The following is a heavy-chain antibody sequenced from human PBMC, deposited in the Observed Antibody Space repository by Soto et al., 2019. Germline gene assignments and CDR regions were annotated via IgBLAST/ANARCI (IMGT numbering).Heavy chain of an antibody. CDR3: ARGLGCSGGSCYSSNWFDP. Sequence: KPSETLSLTCAVYGGSFSGYYWSWIRQPPGKGLEWIGEINHSGSTNYNPSLKSRVTISVDTSKNQFSLKLSSVTAADTAVYYCARGLGCSGGSCYSSNWFDPWGQGTLVTVSS. D-gene: IGHD2-15*01. V-gene: IGHV4-34*01. CDR1: GGSFSGYY. J-gene: IGHJ5*02. CDR2: INHSGST.